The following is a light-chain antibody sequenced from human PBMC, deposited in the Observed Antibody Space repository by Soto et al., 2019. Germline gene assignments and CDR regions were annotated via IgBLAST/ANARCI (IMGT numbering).Light chain of an antibody. V-gene: IGKV1-27*01. CDR2: GAS. CDR1: EDISNY. CDR3: QNYNRAPWT. Sequence: DIQMTQSPSSLSASVGDRVTITCRASEDISNYLAWYQQKPGKVPKLLIYGASTLQSGVPSRFSGSGSGTGFTLTISSLQTEDGATYYCQNYNRAPWTFGQGTKVESK. J-gene: IGKJ1*01.